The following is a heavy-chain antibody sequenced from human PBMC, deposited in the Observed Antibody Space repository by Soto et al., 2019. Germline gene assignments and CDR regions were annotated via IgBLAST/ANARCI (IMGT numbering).Heavy chain of an antibody. Sequence: PGGSLRLSCAASGFTFSSYSMNWVRQAPGKGLEWVSSISSSSSYIYYADSVKGRFTISRDNAKNSLYLQMNSLRAEDTAVYYCARDQVPMETGIAVAAHFDLWGRGTLVTVSS. CDR3: ARDQVPMETGIAVAAHFDL. CDR1: GFTFSSYS. CDR2: ISSSSSYI. V-gene: IGHV3-21*01. D-gene: IGHD6-19*01. J-gene: IGHJ2*01.